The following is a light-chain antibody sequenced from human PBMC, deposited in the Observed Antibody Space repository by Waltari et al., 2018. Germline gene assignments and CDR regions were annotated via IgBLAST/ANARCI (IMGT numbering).Light chain of an antibody. V-gene: IGLV2-11*01. CDR2: DVN. CDR3: CSYAGTYTYV. CDR1: SSDVGDYNS. Sequence: QSALTQPRSVSGSPGQSVTISCTGTSSDVGDYNSVSWYQHHPGKVPKLMIYDVNNRPSGVPVRFSGSKSGRTASLTISGRQVDDEADYYCCSYAGTYTYVFETGTEVTVL. J-gene: IGLJ1*01.